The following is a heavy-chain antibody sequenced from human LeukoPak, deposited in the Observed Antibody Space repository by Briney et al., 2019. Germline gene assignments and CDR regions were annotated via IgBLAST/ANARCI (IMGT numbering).Heavy chain of an antibody. CDR1: GGSTSSGGYY. CDR3: ARWDGSSPGFCY. Sequence: SETLSLTCTVSGGSTSSGGYYWSWIRQHPGKGLEWIGYIYYSGSTCYNPSLKSRVTISVDTSKNQFSLKLSSVTAADTAVYYCARWDGSSPGFCYWGQGTLVTVSS. CDR2: IYYSGST. D-gene: IGHD2-15*01. J-gene: IGHJ4*02. V-gene: IGHV4-31*03.